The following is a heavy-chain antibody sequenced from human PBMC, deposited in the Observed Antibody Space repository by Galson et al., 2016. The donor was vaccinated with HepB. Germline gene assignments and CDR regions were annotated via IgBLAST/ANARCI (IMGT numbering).Heavy chain of an antibody. CDR3: ARSASYYDSNGYYRDPFDF. V-gene: IGHV3-21*01. CDR2: ISSSGRYI. CDR1: GFIFSSYN. Sequence: SLRLSCAASGFIFSSYNMNWVRQAPGKGLEWVSSISSSGRYIYYADSVKGRFTISRDNAENSLYLQMNSLRAEDTAVYYCARSASYYDSNGYYRDPFDFWGPGTLVTVSS. J-gene: IGHJ4*02. D-gene: IGHD3-22*01.